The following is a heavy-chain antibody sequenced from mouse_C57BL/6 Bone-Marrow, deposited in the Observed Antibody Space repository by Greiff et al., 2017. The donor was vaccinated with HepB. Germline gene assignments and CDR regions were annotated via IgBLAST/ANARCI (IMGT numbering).Heavy chain of an antibody. CDR1: GYTFTSYW. J-gene: IGHJ2*01. V-gene: IGHV1-64*01. CDR3: ARPLITTVVATDY. Sequence: VQLQQPGAELVKPGASVKLSCKASGYTFTSYWMHWVKQRPGQGLEWIGMNHPNSGSTNYNEKFKSKATLTVDKSSSTAYMQLSSLTSEDSAVYYCARPLITTVVATDYWGQGTTLTVSS. CDR2: NHPNSGST. D-gene: IGHD1-1*01.